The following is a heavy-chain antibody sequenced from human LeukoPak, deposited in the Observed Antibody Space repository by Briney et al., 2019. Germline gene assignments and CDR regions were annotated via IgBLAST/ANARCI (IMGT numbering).Heavy chain of an antibody. CDR3: ATSPSNMVRGSSFFQH. V-gene: IGHV1-24*01. CDR2: FDPEDGET. CDR1: GYTLTELS. Sequence: ASVMVSCKVSGYTLTELSMHWVRQAPGKGLEWMGGFDPEDGETIYAQKFQGRVTMTEDTSTDTAYMELSSLRSEDTAVYYCATSPSNMVRGSSFFQHWGQGTLVTVSS. D-gene: IGHD3-10*01. J-gene: IGHJ1*01.